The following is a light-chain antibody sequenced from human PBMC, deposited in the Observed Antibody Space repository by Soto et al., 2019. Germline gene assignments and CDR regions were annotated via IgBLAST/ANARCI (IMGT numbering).Light chain of an antibody. V-gene: IGKV3-20*01. CDR2: GAS. CDR3: QQYGSSPTGT. Sequence: ESVLTQSPGTLSLSPGERATLSCRASQSVSSNYLAWYQQKPGQAPRLLIYGASTRASGIPDRFSGSGSGTDFPLTISRLEPEDSAVYYCQQYGSSPTGTFG. CDR1: QSVSSNY. J-gene: IGKJ1*01.